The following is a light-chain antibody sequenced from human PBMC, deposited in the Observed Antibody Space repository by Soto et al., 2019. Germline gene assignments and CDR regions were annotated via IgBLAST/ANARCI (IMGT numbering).Light chain of an antibody. CDR2: GAS. CDR3: QQYGSSPYT. CDR1: QTVSSRY. Sequence: EIVLTQSPGTLSLSPGERASLSCRARQTVSSRYLPWYQHKPGQAPRLLIYGASSRATGIPDRFSGSVAGTDFTLTIRRLEPEEFAVYYCQQYGSSPYTFGQGTKLEIK. V-gene: IGKV3-20*01. J-gene: IGKJ2*01.